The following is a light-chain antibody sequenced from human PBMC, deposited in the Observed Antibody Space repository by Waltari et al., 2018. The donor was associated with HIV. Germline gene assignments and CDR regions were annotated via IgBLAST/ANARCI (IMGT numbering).Light chain of an antibody. V-gene: IGLV2-11*01. CDR3: CSYAGSYTV. J-gene: IGLJ3*02. CDR1: SSDVGGYNY. CDR2: DVS. Sequence: QSALTQPRSVSGSPGQSVTISCTGTSSDVGGYNYVSWYHPHPGKAPKLMIYDVSKRPSGVPDRFSGSKSGNTASLTISGLQAEDEADYYCCSYAGSYTVFGGGTKLTVL.